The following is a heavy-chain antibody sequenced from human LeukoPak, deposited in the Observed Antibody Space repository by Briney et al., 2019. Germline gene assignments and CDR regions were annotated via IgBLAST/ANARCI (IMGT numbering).Heavy chain of an antibody. J-gene: IGHJ4*02. CDR3: AREGGIAAAGDQYYFDY. V-gene: IGHV3-21*01. CDR2: ISSSSSYI. CDR1: GFTFSSYS. D-gene: IGHD6-13*01. Sequence: GGSLRLSCAASGFTFSSYSMNWVRRAPGKGLEWVSSISSSSSYIYYADSVKGRFTISRDNAKNSLYLQMNSLRAEDTAVYYCAREGGIAAAGDQYYFDYWGQGTLVTVSS.